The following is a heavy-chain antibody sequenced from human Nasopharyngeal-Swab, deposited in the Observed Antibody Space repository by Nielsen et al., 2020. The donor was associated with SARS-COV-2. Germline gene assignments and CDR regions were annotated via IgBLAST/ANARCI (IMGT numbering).Heavy chain of an antibody. CDR1: GGSISSSSYY. D-gene: IGHD2-2*01. CDR3: AREAEDCSSASCYAAPFDS. J-gene: IGHJ4*02. CDR2: LYYTGRS. Sequence: SETLSLTCTVSGGSISSSSYYWGWIRQPPGQGLEWIGSLYYTGRSYYNPSLKTRVTISGASSKNQFSLRLTSVTAADTAVYYCAREAEDCSSASCYAAPFDSWGQGTLVTVSS. V-gene: IGHV4-39*02.